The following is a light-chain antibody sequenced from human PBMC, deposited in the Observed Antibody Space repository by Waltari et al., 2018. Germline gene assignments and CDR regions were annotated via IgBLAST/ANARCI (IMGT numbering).Light chain of an antibody. CDR1: SSNIGSNS. CDR3: AAWDDSLNGYV. CDR2: TNN. J-gene: IGLJ1*01. Sequence: QSVLTQPPSASGTPGQRVTISCSGSSSNIGSNSVNWYQQLPGTAPKLLISTNNQGPAWVPGRLSGSKSAPSASLGIRGLQSEDEAGYYCAAWDDSLNGYVFGTGTKVTVL. V-gene: IGLV1-44*01.